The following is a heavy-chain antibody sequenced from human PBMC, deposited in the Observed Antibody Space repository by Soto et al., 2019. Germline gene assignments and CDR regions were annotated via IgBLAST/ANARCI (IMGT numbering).Heavy chain of an antibody. CDR1: GFSLSTKGVG. V-gene: IGHV2-5*02. D-gene: IGHD5-12*01. CDR3: AHLYAESGYDWRYDP. Sequence: GPTLVNPTQTLTLTCNFSGFSLSTKGVGVGWIRQPPGKALEWLGIIYWDDDKRYRPSLNNRLTITKDTSKNQVVLTMTNVDTVDTGTYFCAHLYAESGYDWRYDPWGQGTRVTVSS. CDR2: IYWDDDK. J-gene: IGHJ5*02.